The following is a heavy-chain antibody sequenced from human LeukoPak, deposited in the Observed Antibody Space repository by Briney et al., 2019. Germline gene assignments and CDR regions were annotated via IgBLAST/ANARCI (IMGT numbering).Heavy chain of an antibody. CDR3: AKLLGGGDCYYCEAY. Sequence: QSGGSLRLSCAASGFTFSSYGMHWVRQAPGKGLEWVAVISYDGSNKYYADSVKGRFTISRDNSKNTLYLQMNSLRTEDTAVYYCAKLLGGGDCYYCEAYWGQGTLVTVSS. J-gene: IGHJ4*02. D-gene: IGHD2-21*02. CDR2: ISYDGSNK. V-gene: IGHV3-30*18. CDR1: GFTFSSYG.